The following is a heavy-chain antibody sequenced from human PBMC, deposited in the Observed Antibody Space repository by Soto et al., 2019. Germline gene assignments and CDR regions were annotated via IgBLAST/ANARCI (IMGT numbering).Heavy chain of an antibody. CDR1: GFTFGSYG. D-gene: IGHD3-22*01. CDR3: AKAIENYSTGYYKPFYHFGVDV. Sequence: GGSLRLSCAASGFTFGSYGMHWVRQAPGKGLEWVAGISYDGSKKYYGESVKGRFTISSDNSKNTLYLQMNSLRVEDTAVYYCAKAIENYSTGYYKPFYHFGVDVWGQGTTVTVSS. V-gene: IGHV3-30*18. J-gene: IGHJ6*02. CDR2: ISYDGSKK.